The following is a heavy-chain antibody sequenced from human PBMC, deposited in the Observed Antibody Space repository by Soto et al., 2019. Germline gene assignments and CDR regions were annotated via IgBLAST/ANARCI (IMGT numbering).Heavy chain of an antibody. CDR1: GFTFSSYG. J-gene: IGHJ4*01. CDR3: ARDYSGYDNTPAF. D-gene: IGHD5-12*01. Sequence: GGSLRLSCEASGFTFSSYGMHWVRQAPGKGLEWVAVIWYDGHNKYYSDSVTGRFTISRDNSKNTLYLQMNSLRVEDTAVYFCARDYSGYDNTPAFWGHGNLVTVSS. V-gene: IGHV3-33*01. CDR2: IWYDGHNK.